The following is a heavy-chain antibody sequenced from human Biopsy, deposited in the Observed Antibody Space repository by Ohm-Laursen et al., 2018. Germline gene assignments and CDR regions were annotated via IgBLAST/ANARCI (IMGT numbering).Heavy chain of an antibody. V-gene: IGHV4-31*03. CDR2: IYYNGNT. CDR3: ARDRGQNYSDY. CDR1: GVSINGGRYY. J-gene: IGHJ4*02. Sequence: ALSLTCTVSGVSINGGRYYWNWIRHHPGKGLEWIGYIYYNGNTNYNPSLKSRVSMSVDTSKNQFSLKLSSVTVADTAVYFCARDRGQNYSDYWGQGIPVTVSS.